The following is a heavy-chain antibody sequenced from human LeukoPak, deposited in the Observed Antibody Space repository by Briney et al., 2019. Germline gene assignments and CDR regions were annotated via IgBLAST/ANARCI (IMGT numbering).Heavy chain of an antibody. CDR2: IYYSGSS. Sequence: PSETLSLTCTVSGGSISRHYWSWIQQPPGKGLEWIGYIYYSGSSNYNPSLKSRVTISVDTSKNQFSLKLSSVTAADTAVYYCARDGRSDWYGWYFDFWGRGTLVTVSS. CDR1: GGSISRHY. V-gene: IGHV4-59*11. CDR3: ARDGRSDWYGWYFDF. D-gene: IGHD6-19*01. J-gene: IGHJ2*01.